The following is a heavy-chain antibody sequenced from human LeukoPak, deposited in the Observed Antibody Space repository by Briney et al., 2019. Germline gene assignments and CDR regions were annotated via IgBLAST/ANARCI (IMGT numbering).Heavy chain of an antibody. CDR3: TSFYETN. D-gene: IGHD2/OR15-2a*01. V-gene: IGHV3-74*01. J-gene: IGHJ4*02. CDR2: VNSDGSAT. CDR1: GLTFSSYA. Sequence: PGGSLRLSCAASGLTFSSYAMHWVRQAPGKGLVWVSHVNSDGSATSYADSVKGRFTISRDNAKNTVYLHMNSLRVEDTAVYYCTSFYETNWGQGTLVTVSS.